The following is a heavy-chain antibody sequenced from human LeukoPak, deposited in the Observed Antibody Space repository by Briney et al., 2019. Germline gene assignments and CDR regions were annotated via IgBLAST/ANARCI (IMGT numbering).Heavy chain of an antibody. Sequence: PSQTLSLTCAVSGGSISNTDYSWAWLRQPPGKGLEWIGYIYHTGNTYYNSSLKSRVTISVDTPKNQLSLKVTSVTAADTAVYFCARGGSISWDNWFDPWGQGTLVTVSS. D-gene: IGHD6-13*01. CDR1: GGSISNTDYS. CDR2: IYHTGNT. J-gene: IGHJ5*02. V-gene: IGHV4-30-2*01. CDR3: ARGGSISWDNWFDP.